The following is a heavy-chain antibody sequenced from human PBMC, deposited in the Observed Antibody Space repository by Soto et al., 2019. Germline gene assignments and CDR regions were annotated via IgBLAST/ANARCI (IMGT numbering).Heavy chain of an antibody. D-gene: IGHD3-16*02. V-gene: IGHV3-23*01. J-gene: IGHJ4*02. CDR2: ISGSGGST. Sequence: EVQLLESGGGLVQPGGSLRLSCAASGFTFSSYAMSWVRQAPGKGLEWVSAISGSGGSTYYADSVKGRFTISRDNSKNTLYLQMNSLRAEDTAVCYCAKDRYYDYIWGSYRSVSLFDYWGQGTLVTVSS. CDR3: AKDRYYDYIWGSYRSVSLFDY. CDR1: GFTFSSYA.